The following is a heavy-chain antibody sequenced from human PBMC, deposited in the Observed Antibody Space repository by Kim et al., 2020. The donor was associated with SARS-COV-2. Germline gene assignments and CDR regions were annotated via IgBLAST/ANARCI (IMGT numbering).Heavy chain of an antibody. CDR1: GYSFTSYW. Sequence: GESLKISCKGSGYSFTSYWIGWVRQMPGKGLEWMGIIYPGDSATRNSPSFQGQVTISADKSISAAYLQWSSLKASDTAIYYCARRGGGSSYSFDYWGQGTLVTVPT. D-gene: IGHD6-6*01. CDR2: IYPGDSAT. V-gene: IGHV5-51*01. CDR3: ARRGGGSSYSFDY. J-gene: IGHJ4*02.